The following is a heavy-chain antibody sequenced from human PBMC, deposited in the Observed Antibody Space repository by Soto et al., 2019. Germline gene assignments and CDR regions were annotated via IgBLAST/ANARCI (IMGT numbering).Heavy chain of an antibody. CDR1: GYTFTSNA. V-gene: IGHV1-3*01. Sequence: GASVKVSCKASGYTFTSNAIHWVRQAPGQRLEWMGWINAGNGNTKYSQNFQGRVTMTRDSSTSTVYMELSSLRSEDTAVYYCARGQAGLPRSTLEYWGQGTQVTVSS. D-gene: IGHD1-1*01. J-gene: IGHJ4*02. CDR2: INAGNGNT. CDR3: ARGQAGLPRSTLEY.